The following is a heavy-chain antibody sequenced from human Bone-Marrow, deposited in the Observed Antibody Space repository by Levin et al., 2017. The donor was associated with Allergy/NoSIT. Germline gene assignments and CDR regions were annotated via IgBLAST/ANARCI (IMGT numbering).Heavy chain of an antibody. J-gene: IGHJ4*02. CDR3: ARLRGLELGTIRGPFDY. Sequence: GGSLRLSCKGSGDTFSTYWIGWVRQMPGKGLEWMGVIYPADSDTRYNPSFEGQVTISVDKSISTAYLQWSSLKASDTGMYFCARLRGLELGTIRGPFDYWGQGTLVTVSS. CDR2: IYPADSDT. V-gene: IGHV5-51*01. D-gene: IGHD5-24*01. CDR1: GDTFSTYW.